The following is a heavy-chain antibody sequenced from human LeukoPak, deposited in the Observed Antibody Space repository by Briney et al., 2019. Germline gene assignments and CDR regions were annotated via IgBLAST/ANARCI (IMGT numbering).Heavy chain of an antibody. CDR2: IYTSGST. D-gene: IGHD5-18*01. V-gene: IGHV4-61*02. CDR3: AGDWCGYSYGFDY. J-gene: IGHJ4*02. Sequence: SETLSLTCTVSGGSISSGSYYWSWIRQPAGKGLEWIGRIYTSGSTNYNPSLKSRVTISVDTSKNQFSLKLSSVTAADTAVYYCAGDWCGYSYGFDYGGQGTLVTVSS. CDR1: GGSISSGSYY.